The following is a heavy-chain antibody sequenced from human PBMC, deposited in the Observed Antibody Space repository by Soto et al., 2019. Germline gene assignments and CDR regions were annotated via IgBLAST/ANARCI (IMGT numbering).Heavy chain of an antibody. CDR3: ASTMDV. Sequence: QVQLVESGGGVVQPGRSLRLSCAASGFTFSSYAMNWVRQAPGKGLEWVAVISYDGSNKYYADSVKGRCTISRDNSKNTLYLQMNSLRDEDTAVYYCASTMDVWGQGTTVTVSS. CDR1: GFTFSSYA. J-gene: IGHJ6*02. CDR2: ISYDGSNK. V-gene: IGHV3-30-3*01.